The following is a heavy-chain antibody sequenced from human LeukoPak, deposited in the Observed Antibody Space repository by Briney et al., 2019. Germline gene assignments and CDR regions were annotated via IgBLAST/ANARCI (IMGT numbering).Heavy chain of an antibody. V-gene: IGHV3-23*01. CDR2: ISGSGGST. D-gene: IGHD3-10*01. J-gene: IGHJ6*03. Sequence: GGSLRLSCAASGFTFSSYGMSWVRQAPGKGLEWVSAISGSGGSTYYADSVKGRFTISRDNAKKSVYLHMSSLRAEDTALYYCARLSAYYYGSYFYYYMDVWGKGTTVTVSS. CDR1: GFTFSSYG. CDR3: ARLSAYYYGSYFYYYMDV.